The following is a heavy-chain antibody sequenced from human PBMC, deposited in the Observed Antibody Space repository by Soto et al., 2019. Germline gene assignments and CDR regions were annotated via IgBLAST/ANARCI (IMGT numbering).Heavy chain of an antibody. J-gene: IGHJ6*04. Sequence: EVQLLESGGGLVQPGGSLRLSCAASGFTFSSYGMRWVRQAPGKGLEWVSTISGSATSTNYADSVKGRFTISRDNSKNALYLQMNSLRVEDTAVYYCARVGAGSPTDVWGKGTTVTVSS. CDR1: GFTFSSYG. CDR3: ARVGAGSPTDV. V-gene: IGHV3-23*01. D-gene: IGHD3-10*01. CDR2: ISGSATST.